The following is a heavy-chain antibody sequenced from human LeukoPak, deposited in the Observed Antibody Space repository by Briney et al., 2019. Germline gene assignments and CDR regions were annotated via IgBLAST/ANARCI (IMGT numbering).Heavy chain of an antibody. V-gene: IGHV3-33*01. CDR1: GFTFSSYG. Sequence: GGSLRLSCAASGFTFSSYGMHWVRQAPGKGLEGVAVIWYDGSNKYYADSVKGRFTISRDNSKNTLYLQMNSLRAEDTAVYYCARGIDTAMVTWEKDYYDSSGYHYFDYWGQGTQVTVSS. J-gene: IGHJ4*02. CDR2: IWYDGSNK. D-gene: IGHD3-22*01. CDR3: ARGIDTAMVTWEKDYYDSSGYHYFDY.